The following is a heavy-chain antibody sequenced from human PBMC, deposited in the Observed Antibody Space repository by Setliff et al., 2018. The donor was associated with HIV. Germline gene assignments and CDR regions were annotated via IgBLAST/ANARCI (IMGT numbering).Heavy chain of an antibody. V-gene: IGHV4-39*06. CDR3: ARGLLDIVATAPGGYFDY. CDR2: IYYSGST. Sequence: PSETLSLTCTVSGGSISSSSYYWGWIRQPPGKGLEWIGSIYYSGSTYYNPSLKSRVTISVDTSKNQFPLKLSSVTAADTAVYYCARGLLDIVATAPGGYFDYWGQGTLVTVSS. J-gene: IGHJ4*02. CDR1: GGSISSSSYY. D-gene: IGHD5-12*01.